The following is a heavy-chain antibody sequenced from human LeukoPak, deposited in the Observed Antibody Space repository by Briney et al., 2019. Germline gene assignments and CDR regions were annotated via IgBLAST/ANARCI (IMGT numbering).Heavy chain of an antibody. CDR2: IIPIFGTA. J-gene: IGHJ1*01. CDR1: GGTFSSYA. CDR3: ASSKKWELLIGYFQH. V-gene: IGHV1-69*05. D-gene: IGHD1-26*01. Sequence: SVKVSCKASGGTFSSYAISWVRQAPGQGLEWMGGIIPIFGTANYAQKFQGRVTITTDESTSTAYMELSSLRSEDTAVYNCASSKKWELLIGYFQHWGQGTLVTVSS.